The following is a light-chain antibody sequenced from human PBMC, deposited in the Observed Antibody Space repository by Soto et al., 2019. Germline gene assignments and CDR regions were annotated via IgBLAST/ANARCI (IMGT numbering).Light chain of an antibody. Sequence: QSVLTQPPSVSAAPGQKVTISCSGSSSNIGNNYVSWYQQLPGTAPKLLIYENNKRPSGIPDRFSGSKSGTSATLGITGLQTGDEADYYCGTWDSSLSAYNYVFGTGTKVPVL. CDR3: GTWDSSLSAYNYV. CDR1: SSNIGNNY. V-gene: IGLV1-51*02. CDR2: ENN. J-gene: IGLJ1*01.